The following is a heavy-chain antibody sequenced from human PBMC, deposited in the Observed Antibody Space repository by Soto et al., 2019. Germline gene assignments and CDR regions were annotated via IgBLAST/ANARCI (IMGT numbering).Heavy chain of an antibody. CDR1: GGSISSGGYY. Sequence: QVQLQESGPGLVKPSQTLSLTCTVSGGSISSGGYYWSWIRQHPGKGLEWIGYLYYSGSTYYNPSLRSRVTISVDTSKNQFSLKLSSVTAADTAVYYCASGTEVSPSWDVWGQGTTVTVSS. J-gene: IGHJ6*02. CDR2: LYYSGST. V-gene: IGHV4-31*03. D-gene: IGHD1-26*01. CDR3: ASGTEVSPSWDV.